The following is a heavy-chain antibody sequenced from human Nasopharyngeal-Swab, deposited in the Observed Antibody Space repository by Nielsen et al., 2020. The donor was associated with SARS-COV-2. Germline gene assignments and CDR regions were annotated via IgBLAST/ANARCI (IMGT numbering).Heavy chain of an antibody. CDR2: ITPANI. CDR3: ARDTSSSWYDEYYYYGMDV. V-gene: IGHV3-21*01. CDR1: AFTITPYS. D-gene: IGHD6-13*01. Sequence: GESLKISCVASAFTITPYSMTWVRQAPGKGLEWVSSITPANIYYGDSVMGRFTISRDNTGTSLFLEMNSLRAEDTAVYYCARDTSSSWYDEYYYYGMDVWGQGTTVTVSS. J-gene: IGHJ6*02.